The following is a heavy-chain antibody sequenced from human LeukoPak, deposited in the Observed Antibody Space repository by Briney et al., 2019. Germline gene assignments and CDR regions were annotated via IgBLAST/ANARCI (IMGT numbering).Heavy chain of an antibody. D-gene: IGHD2-2*01. J-gene: IGHJ4*02. CDR1: GGSFSGYY. Sequence: SETLSLTCAVYGGSFSGYYWSWIRQPPGKGLEWIGEINHSGSTNYNPSLKSRVTISVDTSKNQFSLKLSSVTAADTAVYYCARLPSRCSSTSCYKGSGYWGQGTLVTVSS. V-gene: IGHV4-34*01. CDR3: ARLPSRCSSTSCYKGSGY. CDR2: INHSGST.